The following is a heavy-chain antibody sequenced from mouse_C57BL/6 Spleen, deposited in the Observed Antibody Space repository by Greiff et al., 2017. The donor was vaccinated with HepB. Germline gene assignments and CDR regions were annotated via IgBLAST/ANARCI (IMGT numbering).Heavy chain of an antibody. Sequence: VQLQQSGPELVKPGASVKISCKASGYSFTGYYMNWVKQSPEKSLEWIGEINPSTGGTTYNQKFKAKATLTVDKSSSTAYMQLKSLTSEDSAVYYWAKLTGALHWYFDVWGTGTTVTVSS. CDR2: INPSTGGT. CDR1: GYSFTGYY. CDR3: AKLTGALHWYFDV. D-gene: IGHD4-1*01. J-gene: IGHJ1*03. V-gene: IGHV1-42*01.